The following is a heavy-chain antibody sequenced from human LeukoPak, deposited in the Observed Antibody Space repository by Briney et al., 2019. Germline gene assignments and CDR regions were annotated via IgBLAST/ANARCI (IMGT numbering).Heavy chain of an antibody. J-gene: IGHJ6*03. CDR1: GGTFSSYA. CDR2: IIPIFGTA. Sequence: ASVKVSCKASGGTFSSYAISWVRQAPGQGLEWMGGIIPIFGTANYAQKFQGRVTITADKSTSTAYMELSSLRSEDTAVYYCARSRGGKYCSGGSCYSYDYYYYYMDVWGKGTTVTVSS. CDR3: ARSRGGKYCSGGSCYSYDYYYYYMDV. D-gene: IGHD2-15*01. V-gene: IGHV1-69*06.